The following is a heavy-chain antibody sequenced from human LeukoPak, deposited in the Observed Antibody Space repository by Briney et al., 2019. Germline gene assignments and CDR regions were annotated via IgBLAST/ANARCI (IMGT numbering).Heavy chain of an antibody. D-gene: IGHD3-22*01. V-gene: IGHV1-69*06. CDR3: ARKVPNDSSGYYYRGQFDP. J-gene: IGHJ5*02. CDR2: IIPIFGTA. CDR1: GYTFTGYY. Sequence: SVKVSCKASGYTFTGYYMHWVRQAPGQGLEWMGGIIPIFGTANYAQKFQGRVTITADKSTSTAYMELSSLRSEDTAVYYCARKVPNDSSGYYYRGQFDPWGQGTLVTVSS.